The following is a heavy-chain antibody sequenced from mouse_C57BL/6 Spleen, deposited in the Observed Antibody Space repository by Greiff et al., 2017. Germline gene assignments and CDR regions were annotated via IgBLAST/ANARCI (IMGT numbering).Heavy chain of an antibody. V-gene: IGHV1-52*01. Sequence: QVQLQQPGAELVRPGSSVKLSCKASGYTFTSYWMHWVKQRPIQGLEWIGNIDPSDSETHYNQKFKDKATLTVDKSSSTAYMLLISLTSEDSAVYYCARSPYGYDEAWFAYWGQGTLVTVSA. J-gene: IGHJ3*01. CDR1: GYTFTSYW. CDR3: ARSPYGYDEAWFAY. D-gene: IGHD2-2*01. CDR2: IDPSDSET.